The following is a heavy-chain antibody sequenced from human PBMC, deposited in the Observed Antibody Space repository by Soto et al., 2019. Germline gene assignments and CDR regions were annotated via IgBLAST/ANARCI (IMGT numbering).Heavy chain of an antibody. CDR3: ARVDILTVYGYMDV. D-gene: IGHD3-9*01. CDR2: IYYSGST. Sequence: SETLSLTCTVSGDSIRSGNHYWSWIRQPPGKGLEWIGYIYYSGSTYYSPSLKSRVTISVDTSKNQFSLKLNSVTAADTAVYYCARVDILTVYGYMDVWGQGTTVTVSS. V-gene: IGHV4-30-4*01. J-gene: IGHJ6*02. CDR1: GDSIRSGNHY.